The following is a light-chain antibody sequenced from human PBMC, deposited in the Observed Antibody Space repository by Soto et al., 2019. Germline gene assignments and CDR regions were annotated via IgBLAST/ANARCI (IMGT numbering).Light chain of an antibody. V-gene: IGLV1-40*01. CDR1: GSNVGASYD. J-gene: IGLJ1*01. CDR3: NSYTTLSNRV. Sequence: SALTQPPSVSGAPGQTITMSCTGSGSNVGASYDVHWYQVLPGAGPRLLIYKNNNRPSGVSNRFSGSKSGNTASLTISGLQAEDEANYYCNSYTTLSNRVFGTGTKVTVL. CDR2: KNN.